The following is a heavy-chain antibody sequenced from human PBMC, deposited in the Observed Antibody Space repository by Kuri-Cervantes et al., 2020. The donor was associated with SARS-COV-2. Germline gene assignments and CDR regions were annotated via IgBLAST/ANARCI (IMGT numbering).Heavy chain of an antibody. CDR2: IIPIFGTA. D-gene: IGHD3-9*01. CDR1: GGTFSSYA. J-gene: IGHJ4*02. V-gene: IGHV1-69*06. Sequence: ASVTVSCKASGGTFSSYAISWVRQAPGQGLEWMGGIIPIFGTANYAQKFQGRVTITADKSTSTAYMGLSSLRSDDTAVYYWARALTAWRHDILTGYPNYWARGT. CDR3: ARALTAWRHDILTGYPNY.